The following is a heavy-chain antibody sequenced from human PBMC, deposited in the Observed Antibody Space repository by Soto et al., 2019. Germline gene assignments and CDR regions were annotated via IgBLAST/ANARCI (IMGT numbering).Heavy chain of an antibody. CDR3: AKAYYASGCPTCPTFDL. Sequence: QLHLQESGPGLVKPSETLSLTCTVSGGALSSYYWSWIRQPPGKGLEWIGNIDYNGITFYKASLKSRVTISVDTSEKQISLAVTSVTAADSAVYYCAKAYYASGCPTCPTFDLWGQGTLVTVAS. D-gene: IGHD3-16*01. CDR1: GGALSSYY. V-gene: IGHV4-59*01. CDR2: IDYNGIT. J-gene: IGHJ4*02.